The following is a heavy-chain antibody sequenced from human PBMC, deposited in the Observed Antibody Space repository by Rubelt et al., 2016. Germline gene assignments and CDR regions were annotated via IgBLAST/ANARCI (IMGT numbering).Heavy chain of an antibody. CDR1: GFSLSTSGVG. CDR2: IYWNDAK. V-gene: IGHV2-5*01. CDR3: AHSFRIGDSSSWCWFDP. Sequence: QITLKESGPTLVKPTQTLTLTCTFSGFSLSTSGVGVGWIRQPPGKALEWLALIYWNDAKRYIPSLKSRPTIPKDTSKNQVVLTMTNMDPVDTATYYCAHSFRIGDSSSWCWFDPWGQGTLVTVSS. D-gene: IGHD6-13*01. J-gene: IGHJ5*02.